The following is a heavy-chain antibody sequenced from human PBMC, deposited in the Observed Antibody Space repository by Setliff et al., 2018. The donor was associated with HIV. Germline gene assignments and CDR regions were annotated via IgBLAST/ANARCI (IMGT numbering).Heavy chain of an antibody. CDR1: GYTFTTFG. CDR2: IGPNNGNT. J-gene: IGHJ2*01. V-gene: IGHV1-18*01. CDR3: ASAPPDIVATSDYWYFDV. D-gene: IGHD5-12*01. Sequence: GASVKVSCKASGYTFTTFGLSWMRQAPGQGLEWMGWIGPMGWIGPNNGNTNYAQRFQGRVTLTADESTSTAYMELSGLKSEDTALYYCASAPPDIVATSDYWYFDVWGRGTLVTVSS.